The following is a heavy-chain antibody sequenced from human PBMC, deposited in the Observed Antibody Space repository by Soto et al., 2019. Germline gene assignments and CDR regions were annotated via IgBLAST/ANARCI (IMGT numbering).Heavy chain of an antibody. CDR2: ISWNSGSI. J-gene: IGHJ6*02. CDR3: EKDAITLVRGVISYYGMDV. Sequence: EVQLVESGGGLVQPGRSLRLSCAASGFTFDDYAMHWVRQAPGKGLEWVPGISWNSGSIGYADAVKGRFTLSRHNAKNSVYLQMNSLRAEVTALYYCEKDAITLVRGVISYYGMDVWGQGTTVTVSS. D-gene: IGHD3-10*01. CDR1: GFTFDDYA. V-gene: IGHV3-9*01.